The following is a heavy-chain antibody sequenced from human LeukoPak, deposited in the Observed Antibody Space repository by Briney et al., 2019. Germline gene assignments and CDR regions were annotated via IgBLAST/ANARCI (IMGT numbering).Heavy chain of an antibody. CDR3: ASPYGDYVRNYYYYMDV. CDR2: INPSSGGT. CDR1: GYTFTGYY. V-gene: IGHV1-2*02. D-gene: IGHD4-17*01. Sequence: GASVKVSCKASGYTFTGYYMHWVRQAPGQGLEWMGWINPSSGGTNYAQKFQGRVTMTRDTSISTAYMELSRLRSEGTAVYYCASPYGDYVRNYYYYMDVWGKGTTVTVSS. J-gene: IGHJ6*03.